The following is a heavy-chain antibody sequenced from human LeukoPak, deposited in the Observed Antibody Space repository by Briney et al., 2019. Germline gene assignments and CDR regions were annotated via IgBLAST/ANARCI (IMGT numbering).Heavy chain of an antibody. J-gene: IGHJ5*02. CDR3: AIGPDYGSGGS. CDR2: MSHEGSDK. Sequence: GRSLRLSCAASGFTFSTYGMHWVRQAPGKGLEWVAAMSHEGSDKYYADSVKGRFTISRDSSKNTLYVQMNSLRVEDTGLYYCAIGPDYGSGGSWGQGTLVTVSS. D-gene: IGHD3-10*01. CDR1: GFTFSTYG. V-gene: IGHV3-30*03.